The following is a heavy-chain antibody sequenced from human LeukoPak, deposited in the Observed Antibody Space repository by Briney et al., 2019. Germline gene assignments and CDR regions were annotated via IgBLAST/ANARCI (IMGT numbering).Heavy chain of an antibody. J-gene: IGHJ3*02. V-gene: IGHV3-21*01. CDR2: ISSSSSYI. D-gene: IGHD6-13*01. CDR3: ARVFYGYSSSWYPHHAFDI. Sequence: GGSLRLSCAASEFTFSSYSMNWVRQAPGKGLEWVSSISSSSSYIYYADSVKGRFTISRDNAKNSLYLQMNSLRAEDTAVYYCARVFYGYSSSWYPHHAFDIWGQGTMVTVSS. CDR1: EFTFSSYS.